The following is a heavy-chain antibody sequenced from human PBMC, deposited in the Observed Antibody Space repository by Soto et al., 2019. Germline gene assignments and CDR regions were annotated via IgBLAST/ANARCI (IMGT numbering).Heavy chain of an antibody. V-gene: IGHV3-30*03. D-gene: IGHD2-15*01. J-gene: IGHJ4*02. Sequence: QVQLVESGGGVVQPGWSLRLSCVASGCTFSGYGMHWVRQSPGEGLEWVAILANDGSYQYYAESVKGRFTISRDNSKNTLYLQMDSLRPEDTAVYYCARSIGGSSYYPPDYWGQGTLVTVSS. CDR1: GCTFSGYG. CDR2: LANDGSYQ. CDR3: ARSIGGSSYYPPDY.